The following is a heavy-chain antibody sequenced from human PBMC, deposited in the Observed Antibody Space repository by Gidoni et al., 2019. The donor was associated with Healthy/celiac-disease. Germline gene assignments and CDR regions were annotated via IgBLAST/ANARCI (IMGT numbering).Heavy chain of an antibody. CDR1: GFTFSSYA. V-gene: IGHV3-23*01. J-gene: IGHJ4*02. D-gene: IGHD3-3*01. Sequence: EVQLLESGGGLVQPGGSLRLSCAASGFTFSSYAMSWVRQAPGKGLEWVSAISGSGGSTYYADSVKGRFTISRDNSKNTLYLQMNSLRAEDTAVYYCAKAGFWSGYYRARDVNFDYWGQGTLVTVSS. CDR2: ISGSGGST. CDR3: AKAGFWSGYYRARDVNFDY.